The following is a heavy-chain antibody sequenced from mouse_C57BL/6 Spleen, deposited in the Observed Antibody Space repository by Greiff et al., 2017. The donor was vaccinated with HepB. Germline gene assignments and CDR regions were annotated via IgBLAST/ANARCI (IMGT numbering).Heavy chain of an antibody. D-gene: IGHD1-1*02. CDR2: ISYDGSN. Sequence: EVKLVESGPGLVKPSQSLSLTCYVTGYSITSGYYWNWIRQFPGNKLEWMGYISYDGSNNYNPSLKNRISITRDTSKNQFFLKLNSVTTEDTATYYCASVKPYGYFDYWGQGTTLTVSS. J-gene: IGHJ2*01. CDR1: GYSITSGYY. V-gene: IGHV3-6*01. CDR3: ASVKPYGYFDY.